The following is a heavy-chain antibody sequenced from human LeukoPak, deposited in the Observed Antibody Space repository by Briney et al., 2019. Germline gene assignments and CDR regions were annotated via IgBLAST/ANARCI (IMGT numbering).Heavy chain of an antibody. Sequence: GGSLRLSCAASEFTFTSYELNWVRQAPGKGLEWVSYTSSSGNTISYADSVKGRFTISRDNAKNALYLQVISLRAEDTAVYYCARGPSIAARYDAFDIWGQGTMVTVSS. J-gene: IGHJ3*02. D-gene: IGHD6-6*01. CDR3: ARGPSIAARYDAFDI. CDR1: EFTFTSYE. V-gene: IGHV3-48*03. CDR2: TSSSGNTI.